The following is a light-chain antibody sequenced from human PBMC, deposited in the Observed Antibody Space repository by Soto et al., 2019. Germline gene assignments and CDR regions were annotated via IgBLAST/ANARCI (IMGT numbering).Light chain of an antibody. Sequence: EIVMTQSPATLYVSPGEGASLSCRASQSVRSNLAWYQQKPGQAPRLLIFGASTRATGIPARFSGSGSGTEFTLTISSLQSEDFAVYYCQQYNKWPPITFGQGTRLEIK. V-gene: IGKV3-15*01. J-gene: IGKJ5*01. CDR2: GAS. CDR3: QQYNKWPPIT. CDR1: QSVRSN.